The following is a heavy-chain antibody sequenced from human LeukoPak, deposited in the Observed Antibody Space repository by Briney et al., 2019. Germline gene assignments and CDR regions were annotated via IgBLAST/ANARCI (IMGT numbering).Heavy chain of an antibody. V-gene: IGHV3-48*01. J-gene: IGHJ5*02. D-gene: IGHD6-6*01. Sequence: PGGSLRLSCAASGFTFSSYSMNWVRQAPGKGLEWVSYISSSSSTIYYADSVKGRFTISRDNAKNSLHLQMNSLRAEDTAVYYCARVVADWFDPWGQGTLVTVSS. CDR3: ARVVADWFDP. CDR1: GFTFSSYS. CDR2: ISSSSSTI.